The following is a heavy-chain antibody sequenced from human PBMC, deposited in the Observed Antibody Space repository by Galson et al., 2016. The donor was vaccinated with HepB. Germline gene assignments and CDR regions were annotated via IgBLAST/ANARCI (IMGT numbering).Heavy chain of an antibody. V-gene: IGHV2-70*13. CDR2: IDWDNDK. Sequence: PALVKPTQTLTLTCTFSGFSPSTAGMCVTWIRQPPGKPLEWLALIDWDNDKYYTTSLRTGLTISQDTSKNQVVLTMTNVGPLDTATYFCARQSTGFGELSGLYYYHAMDVWGQGTTVTVSS. D-gene: IGHD3-10*01. CDR1: GFSPSTAGMC. CDR3: ARQSTGFGELSGLYYYHAMDV. J-gene: IGHJ6*02.